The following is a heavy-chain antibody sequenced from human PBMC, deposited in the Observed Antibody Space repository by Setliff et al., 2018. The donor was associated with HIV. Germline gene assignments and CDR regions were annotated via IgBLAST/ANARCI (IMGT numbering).Heavy chain of an antibody. CDR1: GGSISSNNYY. D-gene: IGHD2-21*02. J-gene: IGHJ4*02. Sequence: PSETLSLTCTVSGGSISSNNYYWGWIRQPPGKGLEWIGSIFYSETVYYGGRTYYSPSLKSRVTISVDTSESQFSLKLSSVTAADTAVYYCARGVPLLPPHYWGQGTLVTVSS. V-gene: IGHV4-39*07. CDR2: IFYSETVYYGGRT. CDR3: ARGVPLLPPHY.